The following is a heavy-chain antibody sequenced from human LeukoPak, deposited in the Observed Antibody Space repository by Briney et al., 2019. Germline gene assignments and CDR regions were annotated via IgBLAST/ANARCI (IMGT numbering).Heavy chain of an antibody. J-gene: IGHJ5*02. CDR1: GYTFTAYY. CDR2: INPNSGGT. CDR3: ARGVTYYDFWSGYRNWFDP. Sequence: ASVKVSCKASGYTFTAYYMHWVRQAPGQGLEWMGWINPNSGGTNYAQKFQGRVTMTRDTSISTAYMELSRLSSDDTAVYYCARGVTYYDFWSGYRNWFDPWGQGTLVTVSS. D-gene: IGHD3-3*01. V-gene: IGHV1-2*02.